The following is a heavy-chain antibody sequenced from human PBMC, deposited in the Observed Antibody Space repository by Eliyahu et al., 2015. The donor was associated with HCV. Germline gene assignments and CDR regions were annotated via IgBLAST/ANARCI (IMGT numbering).Heavy chain of an antibody. CDR1: GGSFSXYY. CDR2: INHSGST. Sequence: QVQLQQWGAGXLKPSETLSLTCAVYGGSFSXYYXXXIRXPPGKGLEWIGEINHSGSTNYXPSLKSRVTISVDTSKNQFSLKLSSVTAADTAVYYCARRPKRRVAVAHYYFDYWGQGTLVTVSS. V-gene: IGHV4-34*01. CDR3: ARRPKRRVAVAHYYFDY. D-gene: IGHD6-19*01. J-gene: IGHJ4*02.